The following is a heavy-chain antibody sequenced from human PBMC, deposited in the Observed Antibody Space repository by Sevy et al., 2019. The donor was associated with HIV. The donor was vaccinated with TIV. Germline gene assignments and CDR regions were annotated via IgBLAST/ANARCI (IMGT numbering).Heavy chain of an antibody. J-gene: IGHJ6*02. Sequence: SETLSLTYSVSGDSVSSGGYYWSWIRQPPGKGLEWIGYHFYSRSTTYNPSLKSRVTISVDTSKNQFSLKLTSVTAADTAVYFCAGAAPAYFYAMDVWGQGTTVTVSS. CDR1: GDSVSSGGYY. CDR2: HFYSRST. CDR3: AGAAPAYFYAMDV. D-gene: IGHD3-10*01. V-gene: IGHV4-61*08.